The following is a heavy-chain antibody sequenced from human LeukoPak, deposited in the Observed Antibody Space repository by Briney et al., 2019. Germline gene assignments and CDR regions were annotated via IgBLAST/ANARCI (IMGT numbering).Heavy chain of an antibody. D-gene: IGHD3-22*01. CDR2: ISWNSGSI. CDR1: GFTFDDYA. CDR3: AKGLDSSGYSYFDY. Sequence: PGRSLRLSCAASGFTFDDYAMHWVRQAPGKGLEWVSGISWNSGSIGYADSVKGRFTISRDNAKNSLYLQMNSLRAEDTALYYCAKGLDSSGYSYFDYWGQGTLVTVSS. J-gene: IGHJ4*02. V-gene: IGHV3-9*01.